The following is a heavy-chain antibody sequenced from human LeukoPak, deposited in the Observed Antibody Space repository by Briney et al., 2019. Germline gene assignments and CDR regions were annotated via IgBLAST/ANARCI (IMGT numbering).Heavy chain of an antibody. D-gene: IGHD3-22*01. J-gene: IGHJ4*02. CDR2: ISYDGSNK. CDR1: GFTFSSYA. V-gene: IGHV3-30*04. CDR3: ARSKYYYDSSGYFTYYFDY. Sequence: PGRSLRLSCAASGFTFSSYAMHWVRQAPGKGLEWVAVISYDGSNKYYADSVKGRFTISRDNSKNTLYLQMNSLRAEDTAVYYCARSKYYYDSSGYFTYYFDYWGQGTLVTVSS.